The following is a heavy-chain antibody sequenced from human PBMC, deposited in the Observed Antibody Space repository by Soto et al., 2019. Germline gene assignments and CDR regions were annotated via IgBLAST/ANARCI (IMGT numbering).Heavy chain of an antibody. CDR3: AKGLRYYDFWSGSSPGQQLVPY. V-gene: IGHV3-23*01. D-gene: IGHD3-3*01. CDR2: ISGSGGST. Sequence: EVQLLESGGGLVQPGGSLRLSCAASGFTFSSYAMTWVRQAPGKGLEWVSAISGSGGSTYYADSVKGRFTISRDNSKNPLYLQMNSLRGGDTGVYFRAKGLRYYDFWSGSSPGQQLVPYWGQGTLVTVSS. CDR1: GFTFSSYA. J-gene: IGHJ4*02.